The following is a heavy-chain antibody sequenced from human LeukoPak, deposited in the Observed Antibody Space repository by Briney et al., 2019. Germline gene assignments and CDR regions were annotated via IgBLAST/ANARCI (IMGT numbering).Heavy chain of an antibody. CDR1: GFTFSSYE. Sequence: GGSLRLSCAASGFTFSSYEMNWVRQAPGKGLEWVSYVSNSGSTIYYADSVKGRFTISRDNSKNTLYLQMNSLRAEDTAVYYCAKERAGMGADAFDIWGQGTMVTVSS. D-gene: IGHD1-26*01. CDR2: VSNSGSTI. J-gene: IGHJ3*02. V-gene: IGHV3-48*03. CDR3: AKERAGMGADAFDI.